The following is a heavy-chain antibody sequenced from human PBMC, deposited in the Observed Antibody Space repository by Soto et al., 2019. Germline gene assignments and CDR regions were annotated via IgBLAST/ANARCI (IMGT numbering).Heavy chain of an antibody. CDR3: ATVNYYDSSGPYYFDY. Sequence: ASVKVSCKVSGYTLTELSMHWVRQAPGKGLEWMGGFDPEDGETIYAQKFQGRATMTEDTSTDTAYMELSSLRSEDTAVYYCATVNYYDSSGPYYFDYWGQGTLVTVSS. D-gene: IGHD3-22*01. CDR2: FDPEDGET. J-gene: IGHJ4*02. CDR1: GYTLTELS. V-gene: IGHV1-24*01.